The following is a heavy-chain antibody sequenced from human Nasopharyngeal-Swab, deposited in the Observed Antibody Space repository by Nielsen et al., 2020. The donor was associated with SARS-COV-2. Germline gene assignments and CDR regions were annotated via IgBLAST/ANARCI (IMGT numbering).Heavy chain of an antibody. Sequence: VKVSCKASGDTFSSSAITWVRQAPGQGLEWMGGIIPMFGTADYAQKFQGRVTITADRSTSTAYMEMNSLRSEDTAVYYCARAHTRSCTDGVCFRSQVYNWFDPWGQGTLVTVSS. J-gene: IGHJ5*02. V-gene: IGHV1-69*13. CDR2: IIPMFGTA. D-gene: IGHD2-8*01. CDR3: ARAHTRSCTDGVCFRSQVYNWFDP. CDR1: GDTFSSSA.